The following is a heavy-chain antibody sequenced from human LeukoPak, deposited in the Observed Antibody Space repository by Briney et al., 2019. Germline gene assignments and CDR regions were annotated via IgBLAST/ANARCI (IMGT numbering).Heavy chain of an antibody. CDR2: INSDGSST. CDR3: ACCSSTSCYLPFGY. J-gene: IGHJ4*02. V-gene: IGHV3-74*01. CDR1: GFTFSNYW. Sequence: PGGSLRLSCTASGFTFSNYWMFWVRQAPGRGLVFVSRINSDGSSTNYADSVKGRFTVSRDNAQNTLYLQMNSLRAEDTAVYYCACCSSTSCYLPFGYWGQGTLVTVSS. D-gene: IGHD2-2*01.